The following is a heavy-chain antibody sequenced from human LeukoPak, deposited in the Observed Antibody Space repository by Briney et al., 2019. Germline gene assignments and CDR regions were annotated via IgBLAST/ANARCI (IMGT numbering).Heavy chain of an antibody. CDR3: ARSKLLLPDGMDV. V-gene: IGHV3-48*03. D-gene: IGHD2/OR15-2a*01. Sequence: GGPLRLSCAASGFTFSSYEMNWVRQAPGKGLEWVSYISSSGSTIYYADSVKGRFTISRDNAENSLYLQMNSLRAEDTAVYYCARSKLLLPDGMDVWGKGTTVSVSS. CDR1: GFTFSSYE. CDR2: ISSSGSTI. J-gene: IGHJ6*04.